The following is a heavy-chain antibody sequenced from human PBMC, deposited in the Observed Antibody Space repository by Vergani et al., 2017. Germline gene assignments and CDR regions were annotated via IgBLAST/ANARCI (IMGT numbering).Heavy chain of an antibody. CDR1: GFTFSSYG. D-gene: IGHD3-3*01. J-gene: IGHJ4*02. V-gene: IGHV3-7*01. CDR2: IKQDGSEK. CDR3: ARLFWSGYYSDY. Sequence: VQLVESGGGVVQPGRSLRLSCAASGFTFSSYGMHWVRQAPGKGLEWVANIKQDGSEKYYVDSVKGRFTISRDNAKNSLYLQMNSLRAEDTAVYYCARLFWSGYYSDYWGQGTLVTVSS.